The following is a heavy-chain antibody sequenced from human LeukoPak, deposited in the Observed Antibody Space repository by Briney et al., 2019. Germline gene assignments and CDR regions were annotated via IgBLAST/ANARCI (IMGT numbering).Heavy chain of an antibody. D-gene: IGHD5-18*01. CDR2: ISSSDNTI. J-gene: IGHJ4*02. CDR1: GFAFSDYS. Sequence: QTGGSLRLSCAASGFAFSDYSMNWVCQAPGQGLELVSYISSSDNTIHYADSVKGRFTISRDNAKNSLYLEMNSLRDEDTAVYYCARVHRGYSYGRLDYWGQGTLVTVSS. V-gene: IGHV3-48*02. CDR3: ARVHRGYSYGRLDY.